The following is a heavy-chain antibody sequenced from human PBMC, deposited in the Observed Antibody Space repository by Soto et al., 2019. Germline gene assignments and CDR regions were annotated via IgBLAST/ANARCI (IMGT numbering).Heavy chain of an antibody. V-gene: IGHV5-51*01. CDR3: ARSHTYYYDSSGYYLDY. CDR2: IYPGDSDT. J-gene: IGHJ4*02. Sequence: GESLKISFKGSRYSFSSYWIGWVCQMPGKALEWMGIIYPGDSDTRYSPSFQGQVTISADKYISTAYLQWSSLKASDIAMYYCARSHTYYYDSSGYYLDYWGQGTLVTVSS. D-gene: IGHD3-22*01. CDR1: RYSFSSYW.